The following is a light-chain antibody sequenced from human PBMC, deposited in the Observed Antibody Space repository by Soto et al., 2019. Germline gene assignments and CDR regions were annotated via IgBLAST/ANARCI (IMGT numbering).Light chain of an antibody. CDR2: SNN. J-gene: IGLJ2*01. Sequence: QSVLTQPPSASGTPGQRVTISCSGSSSNIGSNYVYWYQQLPGTAPKLLIYSNNQRPSGVPDRFSGSKSGTSASLAISGLRSEDEADYYCAAWDDSLSAVVFGGGTQLTDL. V-gene: IGLV1-47*02. CDR1: SSNIGSNY. CDR3: AAWDDSLSAVV.